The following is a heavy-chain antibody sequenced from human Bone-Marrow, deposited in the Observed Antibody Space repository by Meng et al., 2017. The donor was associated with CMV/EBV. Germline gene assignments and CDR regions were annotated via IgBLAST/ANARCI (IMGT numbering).Heavy chain of an antibody. Sequence: GGSLRLSCAASGFTFSSYSMNWVRQAPGKGLEWVSSISSSSSYIYYADSVKGRFTISRDNSKNTLYLQMNSLRADDTAVYYCAKDARSVGSGTYYEVNYLDYWGQGTPVTVSS. CDR1: GFTFSSYS. CDR2: ISSSSSYI. V-gene: IGHV3-21*01. J-gene: IGHJ4*02. D-gene: IGHD3-10*01. CDR3: AKDARSVGSGTYYEVNYLDY.